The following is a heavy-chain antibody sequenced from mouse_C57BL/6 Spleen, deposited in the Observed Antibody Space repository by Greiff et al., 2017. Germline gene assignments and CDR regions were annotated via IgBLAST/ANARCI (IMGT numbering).Heavy chain of an antibody. Sequence: QVQLQQPGAELVKPGASVKMSCKASGYTFTSYWITWVKQRPGQGLEWIGDIYPGSGSTNYNEKFKSKATLTVDTSSSTAYMQLSSLTSEDSAVYYCARGTFYYGSHHWYFDVWGTGTTVTVSS. CDR2: IYPGSGST. V-gene: IGHV1-55*01. CDR1: GYTFTSYW. D-gene: IGHD1-1*01. J-gene: IGHJ1*03. CDR3: ARGTFYYGSHHWYFDV.